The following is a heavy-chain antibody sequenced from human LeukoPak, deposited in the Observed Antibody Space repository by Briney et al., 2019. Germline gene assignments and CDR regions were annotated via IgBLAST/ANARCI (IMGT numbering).Heavy chain of an antibody. J-gene: IGHJ6*02. CDR1: GFTFSNAL. D-gene: IGHD4-11*01. Sequence: PGGSLRLSCAASGFTFSNALMSWVRQAPGKGLEWVGRIKSKTDGGTTDYAAPVKGRFTISRDDSKNTLYLQMNSLKTEDTAVYYCTTDPGTTVTTYYYYYYGMDVWGQGTTVTVSS. V-gene: IGHV3-15*01. CDR3: TTDPGTTVTTYYYYYYGMDV. CDR2: IKSKTDGGTT.